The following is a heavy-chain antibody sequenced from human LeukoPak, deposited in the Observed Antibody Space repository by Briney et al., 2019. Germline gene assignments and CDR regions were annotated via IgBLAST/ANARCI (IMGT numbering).Heavy chain of an antibody. V-gene: IGHV3-43*01. CDR1: GFTFDDYT. Sequence: GGSLRLSCAASGFTFDDYTMHWVRQAPGKGLEWVSLISWDGGSTYYADSVKGRFTISRDNSKNSLYLQMNSLRTEDTALYYCAKHIGLRGYYYYYMDVWGKGTTVTVSS. D-gene: IGHD4-17*01. CDR3: AKHIGLRGYYYYYMDV. CDR2: ISWDGGST. J-gene: IGHJ6*03.